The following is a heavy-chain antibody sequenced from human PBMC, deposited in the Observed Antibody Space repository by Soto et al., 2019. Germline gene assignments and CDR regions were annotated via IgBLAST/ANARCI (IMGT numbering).Heavy chain of an antibody. Sequence: SVKISCKASGGTFSIYAITWVRQAPGQGLEWMGGIIPIFGTANYAQKFQGRVTITADESTSTAYMELSSLRSEDTAVYYCARLSGGNSGYWGQGTLVTVSS. CDR1: GGTFSIYA. CDR3: ARLSGGNSGY. V-gene: IGHV1-69*13. CDR2: IIPIFGTA. J-gene: IGHJ4*02. D-gene: IGHD2-21*02.